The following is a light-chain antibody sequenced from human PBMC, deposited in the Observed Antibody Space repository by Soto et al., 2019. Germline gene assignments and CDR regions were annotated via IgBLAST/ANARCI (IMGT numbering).Light chain of an antibody. CDR2: GAS. J-gene: IGKJ3*01. Sequence: EVVLTQSPGTLSLSPGERATLSCKTSQSVSSSYLAWYQQKPGQAPRLLIYGASSRATGIPDRFSGSGSGTDFTLTISRLEPEDCAVYYCQQYGSSPLFGPGPKVDIK. CDR3: QQYGSSPL. CDR1: QSVSSSY. V-gene: IGKV3-20*01.